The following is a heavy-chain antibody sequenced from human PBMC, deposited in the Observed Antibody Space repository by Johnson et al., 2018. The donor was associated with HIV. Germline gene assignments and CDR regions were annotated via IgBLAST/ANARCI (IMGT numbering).Heavy chain of an antibody. Sequence: VQLVESGGGVVQPGKSLTLSCVASGLSFSNFGIHWVRQAPGKGPEWVAVISFDGNLKKYADSVKGRFTISRDNSKSTLYLQMNSLRAEDTAVYYCAKDRSMDDAFDVWGQGTMVTVSA. D-gene: IGHD1-26*01. CDR1: GLSFSNFG. CDR2: ISFDGNLK. CDR3: AKDRSMDDAFDV. J-gene: IGHJ3*01. V-gene: IGHV3-30*18.